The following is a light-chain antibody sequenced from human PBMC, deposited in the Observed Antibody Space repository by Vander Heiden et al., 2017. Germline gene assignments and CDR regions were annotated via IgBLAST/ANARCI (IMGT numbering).Light chain of an antibody. V-gene: IGLV2-8*01. CDR1: SQADGGYCY. CDR2: EVN. J-gene: IGLJ2*01. Sequence: HSALAHPASASVSPVRSVTLSCTGTSQADGGYCYVAWAQPHPGKATSLMIYEVNKRPAVVPDLFSGSKSGNAASLTVSGLPAEDEADYYCSSYAGRNHLVFGGGTKLTVL. CDR3: SSYAGRNHLV.